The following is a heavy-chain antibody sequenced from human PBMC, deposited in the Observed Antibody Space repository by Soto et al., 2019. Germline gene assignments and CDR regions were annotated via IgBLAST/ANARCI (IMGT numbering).Heavy chain of an antibody. J-gene: IGHJ4*02. CDR3: ASAKIGDYFQVY. CDR2: ISSNGSST. Sequence: GGSLRLSCAASGFTFSSYAMSWVRQAPGKGLVWVSAISSNGSSTSYADSVRGRFTISRDNAKNTLYLQMDSLRAEDTAVYYCASAKIGDYFQVYWGQGTLVTVSS. D-gene: IGHD4-17*01. CDR1: GFTFSSYA. V-gene: IGHV3-23*01.